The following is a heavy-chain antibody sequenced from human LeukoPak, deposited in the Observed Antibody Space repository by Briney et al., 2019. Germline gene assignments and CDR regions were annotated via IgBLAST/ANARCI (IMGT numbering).Heavy chain of an antibody. CDR3: ARMGHRARTGGYFDY. V-gene: IGHV3-23*01. CDR2: ISGSGGST. Sequence: QPGGSLRLSCAASGFTFSSYAMSWVRQAPGKGLEWVSAISGSGGSTNYADSVKGRFTISRDNAKNSLYLQMNSLRAEDTAVYYCARMGHRARTGGYFDYWGQGTLVTVSS. J-gene: IGHJ4*02. CDR1: GFTFSSYA. D-gene: IGHD7-27*01.